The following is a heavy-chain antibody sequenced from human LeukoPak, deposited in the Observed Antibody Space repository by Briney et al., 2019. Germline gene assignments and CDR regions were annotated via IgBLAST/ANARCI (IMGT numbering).Heavy chain of an antibody. V-gene: IGHV4-59*01. CDR2: VFNNGGT. CDR3: VASYGGYVLDY. CDR1: GGSTGSYH. Sequence: SETLSLTCTVSGGSTGSYHWNWIRQPPGKGLEWIGIVFNNGGTKHNPSLKSRVAISVDTSKNQFALKLTSVTAADTAVYYCVASYGGYVLDYWGQGALVIVSS. D-gene: IGHD5-12*01. J-gene: IGHJ4*02.